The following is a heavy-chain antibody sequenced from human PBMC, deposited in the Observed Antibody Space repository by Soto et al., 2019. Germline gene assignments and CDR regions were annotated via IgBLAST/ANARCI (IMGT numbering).Heavy chain of an antibody. CDR1: SDSMYTSLC. D-gene: IGHD3-3*02. V-gene: IGHV4-4*02. CDR2: MSHSGST. CDR3: ASRHFWSRPWSDRRLDY. J-gene: IGHJ4*02. Sequence: YLASAVSSDSMYTSLCGYSVRQPPEKGLEWIGQMSHSGSTNYNPSLTSRVTISVDKSKKHFSLKLTSVTAADTAVYYCASRHFWSRPWSDRRLDYWGQGTLVTVSS.